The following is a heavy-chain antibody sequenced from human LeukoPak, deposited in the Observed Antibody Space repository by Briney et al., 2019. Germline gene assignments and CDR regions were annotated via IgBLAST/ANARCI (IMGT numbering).Heavy chain of an antibody. CDR3: ARDFLGYCSGGSCANDY. J-gene: IGHJ4*02. CDR2: IKQDGSEK. D-gene: IGHD2-15*01. CDR1: GFTFSSYW. V-gene: IGHV3-7*01. Sequence: GSLRLSCAASGFTFSSYWMSWVRQAPGKGLEWVANIKQDGSEKYYVDSVKGRFTISRDNAKNSLYLQMNSLRAEDTAVYYCARDFLGYCSGGSCANDYWGQGTLVTVSS.